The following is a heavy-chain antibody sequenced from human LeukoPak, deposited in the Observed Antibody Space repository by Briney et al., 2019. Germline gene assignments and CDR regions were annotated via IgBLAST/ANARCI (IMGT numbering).Heavy chain of an antibody. J-gene: IGHJ4*02. CDR2: ISYDGSNK. V-gene: IGHV3-30-3*01. D-gene: IGHD6-19*01. Sequence: GGSLRLSCAASGFTFSSYAMHWVRQAPGKGLEWVAVISYDGSNKYYADSVKGRFTISRDNSKNTLYLQMNSLRAEDTAVYYCARDRGIAVAALAYWGQGTLVTVSS. CDR1: GFTFSSYA. CDR3: ARDRGIAVAALAY.